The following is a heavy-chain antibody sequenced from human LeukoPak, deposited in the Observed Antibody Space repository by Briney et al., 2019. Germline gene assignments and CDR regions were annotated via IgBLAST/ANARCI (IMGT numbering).Heavy chain of an antibody. CDR2: IYYSGST. Sequence: SETLSLTCAVSGYSISSSNWWGWIRQPPGKGLEWIGYIYYSGSTNYNPSLKSRVTMSVDTSKNQFSLKLSSVTALDTAVYYCARMRLPGIAAAGTVAYFDYWGQGTLVTVSS. D-gene: IGHD6-13*01. J-gene: IGHJ4*02. CDR3: ARMRLPGIAAAGTVAYFDY. CDR1: GYSISSSNW. V-gene: IGHV4-28*06.